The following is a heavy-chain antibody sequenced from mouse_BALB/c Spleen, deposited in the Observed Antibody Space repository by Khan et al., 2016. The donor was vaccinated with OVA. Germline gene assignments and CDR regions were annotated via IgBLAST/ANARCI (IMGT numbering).Heavy chain of an antibody. CDR1: GYTFTNYE. V-gene: IGHV9-3-1*01. CDR3: ARPPYFAYVMVY. CDR2: INTYTGEP. Sequence: QVQLQQSGPELKKPGETVKISCKASGYTFTNYEMNWVKQAPGKGLKWMGLINTYTGEPTYADEFQGRFAFPLEATASTANLQINNLKNEDTATYFCARPPYFAYVMVYWGQGTSVTVSS. D-gene: IGHD2-10*01. J-gene: IGHJ4*01.